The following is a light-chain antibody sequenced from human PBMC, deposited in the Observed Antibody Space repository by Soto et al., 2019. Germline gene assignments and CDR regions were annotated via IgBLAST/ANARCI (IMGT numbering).Light chain of an antibody. CDR2: DAS. Sequence: EMVLTQSPATLSLSPGDRATLSCRVSQSIGTSLAWYQQIPGQAPRLLIYDASKRATGIPARFSGGGSGTDFTLTISSLEPEDFAVYYCQQRSNWLITFGQGTRLEIK. J-gene: IGKJ5*01. V-gene: IGKV3-11*01. CDR3: QQRSNWLIT. CDR1: QSIGTS.